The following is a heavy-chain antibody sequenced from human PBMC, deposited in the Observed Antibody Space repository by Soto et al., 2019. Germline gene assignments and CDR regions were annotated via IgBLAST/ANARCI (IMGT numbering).Heavy chain of an antibody. Sequence: SETLSLTCTVSGGSISSYYWSWIRQPPGKGLEWIGYIYYSGSTNYNPSLKSRVTISVDTSKNRFSLKLSSVTAADTAVYYCARGGYDYVWGSYRPYYFDYWGQGTLVTVSS. CDR3: ARGGYDYVWGSYRPYYFDY. CDR1: GGSISSYY. V-gene: IGHV4-59*01. D-gene: IGHD3-16*02. J-gene: IGHJ4*02. CDR2: IYYSGST.